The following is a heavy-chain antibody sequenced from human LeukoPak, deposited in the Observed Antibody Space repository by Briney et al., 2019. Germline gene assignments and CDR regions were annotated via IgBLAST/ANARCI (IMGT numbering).Heavy chain of an antibody. CDR1: GFTFSSRD. J-gene: IGHJ4*02. CDR2: IASKTYGGTA. CDR3: SRDQTPYY. Sequence: GGSLRLSCVASGFTFSSRDWMTWVRQAPGKGLEWVGFIASKTYGGTAEYAASVKGRFTISRDDSKSIAYLQMNSLKTEDTAVYFCSRDQTPYYWGQGTLVTVSS. V-gene: IGHV3-49*04.